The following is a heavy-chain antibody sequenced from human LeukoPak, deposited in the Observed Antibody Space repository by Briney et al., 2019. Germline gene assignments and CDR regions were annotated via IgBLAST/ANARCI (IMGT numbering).Heavy chain of an antibody. V-gene: IGHV3-11*04. CDR1: GFTFSDYY. J-gene: IGHJ4*02. CDR2: ISSSGSTI. Sequence: GGSLRLSCAASGFTFSDYYMSWIRQAPGKGLEWVSYISSSGSTIYYADSVKGRFTISRDNAKNSLSVQMTTLRAEDTAVYYCAKGAIAVAGPDFDYWGQGTLVTVSS. CDR3: AKGAIAVAGPDFDY. D-gene: IGHD6-19*01.